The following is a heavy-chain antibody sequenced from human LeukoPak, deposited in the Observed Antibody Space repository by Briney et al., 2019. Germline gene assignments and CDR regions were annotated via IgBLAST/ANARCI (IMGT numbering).Heavy chain of an antibody. Sequence: GGSLRLSCTASGFTFSNYWMSWVRQTPEKGLEWVANIKQDGSETVYVDSVKGRFTISRDNAQTSLYLQMNSLRAEDTAVYYCARERRDGYLTYFDYWGQGTLVTVSS. V-gene: IGHV3-7*05. CDR3: ARERRDGYLTYFDY. CDR2: IKQDGSET. CDR1: GFTFSNYW. J-gene: IGHJ4*02. D-gene: IGHD5-24*01.